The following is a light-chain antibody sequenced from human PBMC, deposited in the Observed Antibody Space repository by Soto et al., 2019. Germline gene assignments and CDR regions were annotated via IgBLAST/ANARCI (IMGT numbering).Light chain of an antibody. V-gene: IGKV3-20*01. CDR2: GAS. CDR3: QQYGNT. CDR1: QSVSSSY. Sequence: EIVLTQSPGTLSLSPGERATLSCRASQSVSSSYLAWYQQKPGQAPRLLIYGASSRATGIPDRFSGSGSGPDFTLTISRLEAEDFAVYYCQQYGNTFGQGTKVEIK. J-gene: IGKJ1*01.